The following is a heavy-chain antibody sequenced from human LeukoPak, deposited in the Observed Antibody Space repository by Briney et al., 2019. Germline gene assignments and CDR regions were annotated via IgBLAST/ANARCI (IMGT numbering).Heavy chain of an antibody. CDR3: ARLTNLDP. J-gene: IGHJ5*02. CDR1: GYSISSGYY. CDR2: IYHSGST. V-gene: IGHV4-38-2*02. Sequence: SETLSLTCTVSGYSISSGYYWGWIRQPPGKGLEWIGSIYHSGSTYYNPSLKSRVTISVDTSKNQFSLKLSSVTAADTAVYYCARLTNLDPWGQGTLVTVSS.